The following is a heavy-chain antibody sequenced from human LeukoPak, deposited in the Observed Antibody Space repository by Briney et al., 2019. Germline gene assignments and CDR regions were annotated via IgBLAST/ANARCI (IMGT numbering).Heavy chain of an antibody. CDR1: GFTFSNYA. D-gene: IGHD1-26*01. CDR2: ISGSGGSA. J-gene: IGHJ3*02. CDR3: AKDRRVGASKELGAFDI. V-gene: IGHV3-23*01. Sequence: PGGSLRLSCAASGFTFSNYAMSWVRQAPGKGLEWVSAISGSGGSAYYADSVKGRFTISRDNSKNTLYVQMNSLRAEDTAVYYCAKDRRVGASKELGAFDIWGQGTMVTVFS.